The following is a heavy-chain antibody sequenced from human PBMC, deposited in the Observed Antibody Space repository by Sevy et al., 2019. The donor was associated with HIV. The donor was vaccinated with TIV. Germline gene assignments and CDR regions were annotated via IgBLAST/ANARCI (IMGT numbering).Heavy chain of an antibody. CDR3: ARVVSSSWSRSKDAFDI. D-gene: IGHD6-13*01. Sequence: GGSLRLSCAASGFTFSDYYMSWIRQAPGKGLEGVSYISSSGSTIYYAASVKGRFTISRDNAKNSLYLQMNSLRAEDTAVYYCARVVSSSWSRSKDAFDIWGQGTMVTVSS. CDR1: GFTFSDYY. CDR2: ISSSGSTI. V-gene: IGHV3-11*01. J-gene: IGHJ3*02.